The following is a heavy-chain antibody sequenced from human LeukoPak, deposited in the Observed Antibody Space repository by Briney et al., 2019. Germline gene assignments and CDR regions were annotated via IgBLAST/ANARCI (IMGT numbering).Heavy chain of an antibody. V-gene: IGHV4-39*07. D-gene: IGHD4-17*01. J-gene: IGHJ4*02. CDR3: ASWTTVTTAFGY. Sequence: PSETLSLTCTVSGGSISSSSYYWGWIRQPPGKGLEWIGSIYYSGSTNYNPSLKSRVTMSVDTSKNQFSLKLSSVTAADTAVYYCASWTTVTTAFGYWGQGTLVTVSS. CDR2: IYYSGST. CDR1: GGSISSSSYY.